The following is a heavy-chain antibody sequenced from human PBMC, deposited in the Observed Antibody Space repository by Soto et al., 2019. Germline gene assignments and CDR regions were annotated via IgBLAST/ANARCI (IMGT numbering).Heavy chain of an antibody. Sequence: SATLSLTCTVSGGSITTGVYYWIWLRQLPGRGLDWIGHSYYSESTYYNPSLKSRVSISLDTSKNQFSLKLSFVTAADTAMYYCARTKCSGGSCYSWSLDYWGQGTPVTFSS. CDR3: ARTKCSGGSCYSWSLDY. J-gene: IGHJ4*02. CDR2: SYYSEST. CDR1: GGSITTGVYY. V-gene: IGHV4-31*03. D-gene: IGHD2-15*01.